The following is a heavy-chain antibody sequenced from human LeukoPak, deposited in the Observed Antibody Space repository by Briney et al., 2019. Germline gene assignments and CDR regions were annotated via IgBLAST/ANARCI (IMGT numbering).Heavy chain of an antibody. J-gene: IGHJ5*02. V-gene: IGHV5-51*01. Sequence: GESLKISCKGSGYSFTSYLIGWVRQMPGKGLEWMGIIYPGDSDTRYSPSFQGQVTISADKSISTAYLQWSSLKASDTAMYYCARGRDSSGYSSRYNWFDPWGQGTLVTVSS. CDR1: GYSFTSYL. D-gene: IGHD3-22*01. CDR3: ARGRDSSGYSSRYNWFDP. CDR2: IYPGDSDT.